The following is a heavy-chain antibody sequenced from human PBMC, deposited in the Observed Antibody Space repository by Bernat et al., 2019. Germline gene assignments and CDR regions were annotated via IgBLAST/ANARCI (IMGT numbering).Heavy chain of an antibody. CDR2: ISYDGSNK. V-gene: IGHV3-30*18. D-gene: IGHD5-18*01. Sequence: QVQLVESGGGVVQPGGSLRLSCAASGFIFSSYGMHWVRQAPGKGLEWLAVISYDGSNKFYADSVKGRFPIARDNSKNTLYLQMSSLRTEDTAVYYGAKGRQIQLWLGVFDYWGQGTLVTVSS. CDR1: GFIFSSYG. CDR3: AKGRQIQLWLGVFDY. J-gene: IGHJ4*02.